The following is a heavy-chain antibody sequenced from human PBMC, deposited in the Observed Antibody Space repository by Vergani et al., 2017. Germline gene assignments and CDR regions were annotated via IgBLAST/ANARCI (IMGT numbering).Heavy chain of an antibody. J-gene: IGHJ4*02. CDR2: INPSGVHT. V-gene: IGHV1-46*03. Sequence: QVQVVQSGAEVKKSGASVKVSCKISGYTFSNYYMHWVRQAPGQGLEWMGIINPSGVHTNYAQKFQGRVTMTRDTTTSTVYMELSSLRSEDTAIYYCARGDYGILTGYRYWGQGTLVTVSA. CDR1: GYTFSNYY. D-gene: IGHD3-9*01. CDR3: ARGDYGILTGYRY.